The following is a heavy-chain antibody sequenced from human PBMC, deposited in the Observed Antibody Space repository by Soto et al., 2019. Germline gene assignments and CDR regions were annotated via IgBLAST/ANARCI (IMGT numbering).Heavy chain of an antibody. D-gene: IGHD5-12*01. CDR3: TTAHPRGPDY. J-gene: IGHJ4*02. V-gene: IGHV3-15*01. CDR1: GFTCSNAW. Sequence: PGGSLRLSCPASGFTCSNAWINWVRQAPGKGLEWVGLIKSKTDGGTIDYPAPVKGRFIISRDDSRNTLFLQMNSLKTEDTAVYYCTTAHPRGPDYWGQGILVTVSS. CDR2: IKSKTDGGTI.